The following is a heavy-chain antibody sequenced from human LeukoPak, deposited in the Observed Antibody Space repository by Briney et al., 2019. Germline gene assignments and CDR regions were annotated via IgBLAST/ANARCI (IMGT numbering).Heavy chain of an antibody. V-gene: IGHV1-2*02. Sequence: GASVNVSCKGSGYTFTGYYMHWVRQAPGQGLEWMGWINPNSGGTNYAQKFQGRVTMTRDTSISTAYMEISRLRSHDTAVYYCARVGSGSYYNIPLDYYYYYYGMDVWGQGTTVTVSS. CDR3: ARVGSGSYYNIPLDYYYYYYGMDV. CDR2: INPNSGGT. J-gene: IGHJ6*02. CDR1: GYTFTGYY. D-gene: IGHD3-10*01.